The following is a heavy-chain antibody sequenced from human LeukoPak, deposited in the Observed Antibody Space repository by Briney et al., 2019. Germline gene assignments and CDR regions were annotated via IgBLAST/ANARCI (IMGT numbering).Heavy chain of an antibody. CDR1: GYTFTSYY. Sequence: ASVKVSCKASGYTFTSYYMHWVRQAPGQGLEWMGWINPNSGGTNYAQKFQGRVTMTRDTSISTAYMELSRLRSDDTAVYYCARDLGDYVWGSKGYYFDYWGQGTLVTVSS. CDR3: ARDLGDYVWGSKGYYFDY. V-gene: IGHV1-2*02. D-gene: IGHD3-16*01. J-gene: IGHJ4*02. CDR2: INPNSGGT.